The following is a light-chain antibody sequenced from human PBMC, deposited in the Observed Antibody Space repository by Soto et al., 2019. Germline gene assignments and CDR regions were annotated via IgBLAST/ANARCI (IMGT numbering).Light chain of an antibody. V-gene: IGKV3-11*01. CDR1: QSVTTY. J-gene: IGKJ4*01. CDR2: DSS. CDR3: QQRVNRVT. Sequence: EIVLTQSPATLSLSPGERASLSCRASQSVTTYLAWYQQKPGQAPRLLIYDSSNRATGIPARFSGSGSGTDFTLTISSLESEDFAVYYCQQRVNRVTFGGGPRWIS.